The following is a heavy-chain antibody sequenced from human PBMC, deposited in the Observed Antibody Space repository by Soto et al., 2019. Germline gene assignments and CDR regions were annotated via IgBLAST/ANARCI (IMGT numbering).Heavy chain of an antibody. Sequence: ASVKVSCKASGYTFTSYGISWVRQAPGQGLEWMGWISAYNGNTNYAQKLQGRVTMTTDTSTSTACMELRSLRSDDTAVYYCARDLYCSGGSCYEAGDAFDIWGQGTMVTVSS. CDR2: ISAYNGNT. J-gene: IGHJ3*02. D-gene: IGHD2-15*01. CDR1: GYTFTSYG. V-gene: IGHV1-18*01. CDR3: ARDLYCSGGSCYEAGDAFDI.